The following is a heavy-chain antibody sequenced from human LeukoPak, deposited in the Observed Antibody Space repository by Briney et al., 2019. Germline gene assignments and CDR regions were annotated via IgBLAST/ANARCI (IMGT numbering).Heavy chain of an antibody. CDR3: ARDPYCSSTSCPEPVDY. V-gene: IGHV3-21*01. CDR1: GFTFSSYS. D-gene: IGHD2-2*01. Sequence: GGSLRLSCAASGFTFSSYSMNWVRQAPGKGLEWVSSISSSSSYIYYADSVKGRFTTSRDNAKNSLYLQMNSLRAEDTAVYYCARDPYCSSTSCPEPVDYWGQGTLVTVSS. J-gene: IGHJ4*02. CDR2: ISSSSSYI.